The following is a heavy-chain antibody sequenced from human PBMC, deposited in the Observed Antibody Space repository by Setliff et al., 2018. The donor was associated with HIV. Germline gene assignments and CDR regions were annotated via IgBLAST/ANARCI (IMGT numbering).Heavy chain of an antibody. J-gene: IGHJ4*02. CDR3: ARDSEAGV. CDR2: ISTYNGNT. D-gene: IGHD3-10*01. V-gene: IGHV1-18*01. Sequence: ASVKVSCKASGSTFTSYAINWVRQAPGQGLEWMGWISTYNGNTNYAQKFQGRVTLTTDTSTNTAYMELRGLKSDDTAMYYCARDSEAGVWGQGTLVTVSS. CDR1: GSTFTSYA.